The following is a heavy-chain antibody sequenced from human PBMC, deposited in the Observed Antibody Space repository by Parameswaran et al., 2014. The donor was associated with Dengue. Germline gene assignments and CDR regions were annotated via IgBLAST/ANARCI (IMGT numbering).Heavy chain of an antibody. V-gene: IGHV3-7*04. CDR3: AKELRYFDWLLRVDYYYGMDV. J-gene: IGHJ6*02. D-gene: IGHD3-9*01. Sequence: WIRQPPGKGLEWVANIKQDGSEKYYVDSVKGRFTISRDNAKNTLYLQMNSLRAEDTAVYYCAKELRYFDWLLRVDYYYGMDVWGQGTTVTVSS. CDR2: IKQDGSEK.